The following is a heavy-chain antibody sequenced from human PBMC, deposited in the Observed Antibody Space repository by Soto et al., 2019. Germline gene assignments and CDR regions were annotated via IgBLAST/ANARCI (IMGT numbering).Heavy chain of an antibody. V-gene: IGHV4-59*01. CDR2: IYYSGST. Sequence: SETLSLTCTVSGGSISSYYWSWIRQPPGKGLEWIGYIYYSGSTNYNPSLKSRVTISVDTSKNQFSLKLSSVTAADTAVYYCARVPRIAAAGTGAFDIWGQGTMVTVSS. D-gene: IGHD6-13*01. CDR1: GGSISSYY. CDR3: ARVPRIAAAGTGAFDI. J-gene: IGHJ3*02.